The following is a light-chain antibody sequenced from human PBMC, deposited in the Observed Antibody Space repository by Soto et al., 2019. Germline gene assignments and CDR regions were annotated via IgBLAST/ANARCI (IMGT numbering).Light chain of an antibody. CDR2: GAS. CDR1: QGVSSN. Sequence: EIVMTQSPATLSVSPGERATLSCRASQGVSSNLAWYQQKPGQAPRLLIYGASTRATGIPARFSGSGSGTEFTLTISSLQSEDLAVYYCQQHNNWPPITFGQGTRLEIK. J-gene: IGKJ5*01. V-gene: IGKV3-15*01. CDR3: QQHNNWPPIT.